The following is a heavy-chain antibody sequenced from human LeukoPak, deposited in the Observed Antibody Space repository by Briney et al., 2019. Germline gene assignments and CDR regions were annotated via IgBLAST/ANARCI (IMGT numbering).Heavy chain of an antibody. D-gene: IGHD2-21*02. Sequence: GASVKVSCKASGYTFTGYYMHWVRQAPGQGLEWMGWINPNSGGTNYAQKFQGRVTMTRDTSISTAYMELSRLRSDDTAVYYCARVQFAYCGGDCPPDYWGQGTLVTVSS. V-gene: IGHV1-2*02. J-gene: IGHJ4*02. CDR3: ARVQFAYCGGDCPPDY. CDR1: GYTFTGYY. CDR2: INPNSGGT.